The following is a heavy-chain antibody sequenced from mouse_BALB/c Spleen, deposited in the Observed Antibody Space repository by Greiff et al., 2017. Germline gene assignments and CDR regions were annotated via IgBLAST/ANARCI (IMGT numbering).Heavy chain of an antibody. CDR3: ARSGYYGSSWYYFDY. CDR1: GYTFTSYT. J-gene: IGHJ2*01. CDR2: INPSSGYT. D-gene: IGHD1-1*01. Sequence: QVQLQQPGAELVKPGASVKLSCKASGYTFTSYTMHWVKQRPGQGLEWIGYINPSSGYTEYDQKFKDKTTLTADKSSSTAYMQLSSLTSEDSAVYYCARSGYYGSSWYYFDYWGEGTAPTVSS. V-gene: IGHV1-4*02.